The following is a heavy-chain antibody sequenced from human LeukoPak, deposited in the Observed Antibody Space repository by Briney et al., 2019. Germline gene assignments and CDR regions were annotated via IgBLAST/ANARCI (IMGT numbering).Heavy chain of an antibody. J-gene: IGHJ4*02. Sequence: GGSLRLSCAASGFTVSSNYMSWVRQAPGKGLEWVSVISGSGNSIYYADSVKGRFTVSRDNSKSTLYLQMNSLRAEDTAVYYCAKDPRTNLDYWGQGTLVTVSS. CDR3: AKDPRTNLDY. CDR1: GFTVSSNY. V-gene: IGHV3-23*01. D-gene: IGHD1-7*01. CDR2: ISGSGNSI.